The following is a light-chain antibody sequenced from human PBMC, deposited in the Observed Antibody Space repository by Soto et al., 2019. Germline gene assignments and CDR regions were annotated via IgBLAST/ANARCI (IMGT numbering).Light chain of an antibody. CDR3: QQYYSFPWS. CDR2: AAS. CDR1: QGISCY. V-gene: IGKV1D-8*01. Sequence: VIWMTQSPSLLSASTGDRVTICCRMSQGISCYLAWYQQKPGKAPELLIYAASTLQSGVPSRFSGSGSGTDFTLTISCLQSEDIATYYCQQYYSFPWSFGQGTKVEIK. J-gene: IGKJ1*01.